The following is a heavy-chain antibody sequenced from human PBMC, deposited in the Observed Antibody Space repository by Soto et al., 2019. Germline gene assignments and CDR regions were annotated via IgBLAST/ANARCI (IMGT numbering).Heavy chain of an antibody. D-gene: IGHD6-19*01. J-gene: IGHJ4*02. Sequence: VTLSLTCAVYGGSFSAFYRGWIRRLTGMGLEWFRGINHNGRTNYNPSLKSRGTISLDTSKNQYSLRLRTVTAADTAVDDCAKRLPIPIREGSGWYKGGSTLDYWGQGTLVTVSS. V-gene: IGHV4-34*01. CDR3: AKRLPIPIREGSGWYKGGSTLDY. CDR1: GGSFSAFY. CDR2: INHNGRT.